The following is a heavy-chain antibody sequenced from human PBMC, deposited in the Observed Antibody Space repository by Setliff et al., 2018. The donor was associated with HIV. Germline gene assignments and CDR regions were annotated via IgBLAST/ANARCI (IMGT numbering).Heavy chain of an antibody. D-gene: IGHD3-16*01. J-gene: IGHJ5*02. CDR1: GFTFSTHA. CDR2: IGYGGNDK. V-gene: IGHV3-30*02. CDR3: ARDRGTPEKCLDP. Sequence: GGSLRLSCGASGFTFSTHAMHWVRQAPGKGLEWVAFIGYGGNDKFYADSVKGRFAISRDNSKNMLFLQLDSVRVEDTAMYYCARDRGTPEKCLDPWGQGTQVTVSS.